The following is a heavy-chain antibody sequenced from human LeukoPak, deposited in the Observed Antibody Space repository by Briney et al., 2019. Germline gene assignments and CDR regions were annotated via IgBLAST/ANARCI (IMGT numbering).Heavy chain of an antibody. V-gene: IGHV1-24*01. CDR2: FDPEDGET. CDR1: RYTLTELS. Sequence: ASVKVSCKVSRYTLTELSMHWVRQAPGKGLEWMGGFDPEDGETIYAQKFQGRVTMTEDTSTDTAYMELSSLRSEDTAVYYCATRGITVVNPHGTFDYWGQGTLVTVSS. CDR3: ATRGITVVNPHGTFDY. J-gene: IGHJ4*02. D-gene: IGHD4-23*01.